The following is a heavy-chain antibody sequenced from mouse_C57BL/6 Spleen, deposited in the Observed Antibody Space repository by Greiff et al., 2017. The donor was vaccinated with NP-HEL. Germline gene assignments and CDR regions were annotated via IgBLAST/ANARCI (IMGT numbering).Heavy chain of an antibody. CDR3: ARIYSGFDY. Sequence: ESGPGLVKPSQSLSLTCSVTGYSITSGYYWNWIRQFPGNKLEWMGYISYDGSNNYNPSLKNRISITRDTSKNQFFLKLNSVTTEDTATYYCARIYSGFDYWGQGTTLTVSS. V-gene: IGHV3-6*01. J-gene: IGHJ2*01. CDR1: GYSITSGYY. CDR2: ISYDGSN. D-gene: IGHD2-1*01.